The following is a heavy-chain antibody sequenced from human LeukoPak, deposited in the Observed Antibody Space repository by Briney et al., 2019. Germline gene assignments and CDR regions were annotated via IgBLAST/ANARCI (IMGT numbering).Heavy chain of an antibody. Sequence: PGGSLRLSCAASGFTFAEYTMHWVRQAPGKGLEWVSLISWNVARIHYGDSVKGRFTISRDNSKNSLYLQMNSLRTEDTALYYCVKDLVAASENVRGWYPMDYWGQGTLVTVSS. CDR1: GFTFAEYT. V-gene: IGHV3-43*01. CDR3: VKDLVAASENVRGWYPMDY. D-gene: IGHD6-19*01. CDR2: ISWNVARI. J-gene: IGHJ4*02.